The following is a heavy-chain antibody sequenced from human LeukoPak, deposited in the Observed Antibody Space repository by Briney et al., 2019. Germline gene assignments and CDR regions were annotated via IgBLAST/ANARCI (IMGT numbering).Heavy chain of an antibody. CDR1: GYTFTDYY. Sequence: ASVKVSCKASGYTFTDYYMHWVRQAPGQGLEWMGWINPNSGDTNYAQKFQGRVTVTRDTSISTAYMELSRLRPDDTAVYYCARGGLRGSYYEYFHHWGQGTLVSVSS. D-gene: IGHD1-26*01. V-gene: IGHV1-2*02. J-gene: IGHJ1*01. CDR3: ARGGLRGSYYEYFHH. CDR2: INPNSGDT.